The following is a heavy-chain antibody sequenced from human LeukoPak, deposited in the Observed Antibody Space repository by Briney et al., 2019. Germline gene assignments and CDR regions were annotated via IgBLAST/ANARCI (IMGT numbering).Heavy chain of an antibody. V-gene: IGHV1-8*03. CDR3: ARGGGVFDI. CDR1: GYTFSKYS. CDR2: MDPNSGNT. J-gene: IGHJ3*02. D-gene: IGHD3-10*01. Sequence: ASVKVSCKASGYTFSKYSINWVRQAPGQGLEWMGWMDPNSGNTNYAQKFQGRVTITRNTSISTAYMELSSLRSEDTAVYYCARGGGVFDIWGQGTMVTVSS.